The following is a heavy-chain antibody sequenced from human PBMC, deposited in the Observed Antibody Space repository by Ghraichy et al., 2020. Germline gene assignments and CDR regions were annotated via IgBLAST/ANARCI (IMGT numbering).Heavy chain of an antibody. J-gene: IGHJ6*02. CDR1: GGSFSGYY. V-gene: IGHV4-34*01. D-gene: IGHD3-10*01. CDR2: INHSGST. CDR3: ARGPDPYYGSGSYYYGMDV. Sequence: SETLSLTCAVYGGSFSGYYWSWIRQPPGKGLEWIGEINHSGSTNYNPSLKSRVTISVDTSKNQFSLKLSSVTAADTAVYYCARGPDPYYGSGSYYYGMDVWGQGTTVTVSS.